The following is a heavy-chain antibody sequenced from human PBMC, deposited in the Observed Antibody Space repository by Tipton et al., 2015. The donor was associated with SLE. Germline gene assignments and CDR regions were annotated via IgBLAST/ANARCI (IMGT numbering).Heavy chain of an antibody. Sequence: GLVKPSETLSLTCAVYGGSFSSYYWSWIRQPPGKGLEWIGYIYYSGSTNYNPSLKSRVTISVDTSKNQFSLKLSSVTAADTAVYYCARGGSSWPDAFDIWGQGTMVTVSS. CDR1: GGSFSSYY. CDR2: IYYSGST. J-gene: IGHJ3*02. CDR3: ARGGSSWPDAFDI. D-gene: IGHD6-13*01. V-gene: IGHV4-59*01.